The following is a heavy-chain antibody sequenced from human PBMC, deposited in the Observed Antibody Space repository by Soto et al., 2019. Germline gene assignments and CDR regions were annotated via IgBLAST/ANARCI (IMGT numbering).Heavy chain of an antibody. D-gene: IGHD2-15*01. CDR3: AREPRYCRGGSCSITGDSYDI. CDR2: ISNRGDT. CDR1: GFIVSATS. V-gene: IGHV3-66*01. Sequence: EVQLVESGGGVVQPGGSLRLSCTASGFIVSATSVNWVRQAPGKGLEWVSVISNRGDTHYADSVRGRFSLSRDISDNPLHLQTNNLRVEDTAVYYFAREPRYCRGGSCSITGDSYDIGGQGTMVTVSS. J-gene: IGHJ3*02.